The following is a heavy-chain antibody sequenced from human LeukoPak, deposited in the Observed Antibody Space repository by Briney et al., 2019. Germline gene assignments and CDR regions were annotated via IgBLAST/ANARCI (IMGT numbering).Heavy chain of an antibody. CDR3: ARDMSGYDWGAFDY. V-gene: IGHV3-21*01. CDR1: GFTFSSYS. D-gene: IGHD5-12*01. CDR2: MSSSSGYI. J-gene: IGHJ4*02. Sequence: KTGGSLRLSCAASGFTFSSYSMNWVRQAPGEGLEWVSSMSSSSGYIYYADSVKGRFTISRDNAKNSLYLQMDSLRAEDTAVYYCARDMSGYDWGAFDYWGQGTLVTVSS.